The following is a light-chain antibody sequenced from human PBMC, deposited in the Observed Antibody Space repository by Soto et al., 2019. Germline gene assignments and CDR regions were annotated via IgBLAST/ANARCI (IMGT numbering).Light chain of an antibody. CDR2: GAA. J-gene: IGKJ1*01. Sequence: EIVLTQSPATLSVSPGERATLSCRASQSVFSSLAWFQQKPGQAPRLLIYGAATRATGIQARFSGSGSGTEFSLTIRSMQSEDFAVYYCQQYHNWPAFGQGTKVEIK. V-gene: IGKV3-15*01. CDR3: QQYHNWPA. CDR1: QSVFSS.